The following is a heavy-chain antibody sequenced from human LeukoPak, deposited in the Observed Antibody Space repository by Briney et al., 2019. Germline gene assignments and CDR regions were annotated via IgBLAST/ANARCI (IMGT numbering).Heavy chain of an antibody. CDR1: GFTFSSYS. CDR2: ISSSSSYI. D-gene: IGHD6-6*01. V-gene: IGHV3-21*01. CDR3: ARGRIDGYSSSWSDYYYYMDV. Sequence: PGGSLRLSCAASGFTFSSYSMNWVRQAPGKGLEWVSSISSSSSYIYYADSVKGRFTISRDNAKNSLYLQMNSLRAEDTAVYYCARGRIDGYSSSWSDYYYYMDVWGKGTTVTVSS. J-gene: IGHJ6*03.